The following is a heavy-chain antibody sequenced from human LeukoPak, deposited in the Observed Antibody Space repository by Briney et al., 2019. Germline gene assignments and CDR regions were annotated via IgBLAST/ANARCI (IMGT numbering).Heavy chain of an antibody. Sequence: ASVKVSCKASGYTFPGYYMHWVRQAPGQGLEWMGWINPNSGGTNYAQKFQGRVTMTRDTSISTAYMELSRLRSDDTAVYYCARGQENESWFDPWGQGTLVTVSS. CDR2: INPNSGGT. CDR3: ARGQENESWFDP. D-gene: IGHD1-1*01. CDR1: GYTFPGYY. V-gene: IGHV1-2*02. J-gene: IGHJ5*02.